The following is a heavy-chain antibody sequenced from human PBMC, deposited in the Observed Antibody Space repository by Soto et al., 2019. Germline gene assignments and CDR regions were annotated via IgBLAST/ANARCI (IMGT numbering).Heavy chain of an antibody. J-gene: IGHJ4*01. CDR1: GFTGITNY. Sequence: PGRSVKLNSLVSGFTGITNYMYWVRQAPGRGLEWVSAMYSGGDIHYADSVKGRFTISRDTSENTLYLRMDKLRVEDTAVYFCVSRIPSWVFDYWGQGTLVTVSS. V-gene: IGHV3-53*01. D-gene: IGHD3-16*01. CDR2: MYSGGDI. CDR3: VSRIPSWVFDY.